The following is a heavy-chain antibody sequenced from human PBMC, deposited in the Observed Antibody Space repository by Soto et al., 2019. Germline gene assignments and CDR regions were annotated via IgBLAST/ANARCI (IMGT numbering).Heavy chain of an antibody. D-gene: IGHD6-19*01. CDR3: AGRIAVAGTLAY. J-gene: IGHJ4*02. Sequence: EVQLLESGGGLVQPGGSLRLSCAASGLTFSSYAMSWVRQAPGKGLEWVSAISGSGGSTFYADSVKGRFTISRDNSKNQLFLQMNSLRVEDTAVYYCAGRIAVAGTLAYWGQGTLVTVSS. CDR2: ISGSGGST. V-gene: IGHV3-23*01. CDR1: GLTFSSYA.